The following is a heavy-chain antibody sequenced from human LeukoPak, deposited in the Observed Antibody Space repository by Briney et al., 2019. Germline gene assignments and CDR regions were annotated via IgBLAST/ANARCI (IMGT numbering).Heavy chain of an antibody. J-gene: IGHJ4*02. V-gene: IGHV3-23*01. D-gene: IGHD1-26*01. CDR2: ISGSGGST. Sequence: GGSLRLSCAASGFTFSSDAMSGGRQAPGKGLEWVSAISGSGGSTYYADSVKGRFTIYSDNSKNTLYLQMNSLRADDTDVYYCAKDLAGSYYSGDYWGQGTLVTVSS. CDR1: GFTFSSDA. CDR3: AKDLAGSYYSGDY.